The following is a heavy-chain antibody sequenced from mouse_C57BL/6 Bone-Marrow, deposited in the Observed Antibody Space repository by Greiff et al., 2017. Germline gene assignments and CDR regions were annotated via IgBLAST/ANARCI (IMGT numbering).Heavy chain of an antibody. CDR2: IRSKSNNYAT. CDR3: VRSWGPFAY. J-gene: IGHJ3*01. Sequence: EVKLMESGGGLVQPKGSLKLSCAASGFSFNTYAMNWVRQAPGKGLEWVARIRSKSNNYATYYADSVKDRFTISRDDSESMLYLQMNNLKTEDTAMYYCVRSWGPFAYWGQGTLVTVSA. D-gene: IGHD4-1*01. CDR1: GFSFNTYA. V-gene: IGHV10-1*01.